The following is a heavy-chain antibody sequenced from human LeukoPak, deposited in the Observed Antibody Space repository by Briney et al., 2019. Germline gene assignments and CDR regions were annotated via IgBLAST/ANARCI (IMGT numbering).Heavy chain of an antibody. V-gene: IGHV5-51*01. CDR3: ARQRGYSYGSGDYYYGMDV. CDR2: SYPGDSDT. Sequence: GESLKISCKGSGYSFTSYWIGWVRQMPGKGLEWMGISYPGDSDTRYSPSFQGQVTISADKSISTAYLQWSSLKASDTAMYYCARQRGYSYGSGDYYYGMDVWGQGTTVTVSS. D-gene: IGHD5-18*01. CDR1: GYSFTSYW. J-gene: IGHJ6*02.